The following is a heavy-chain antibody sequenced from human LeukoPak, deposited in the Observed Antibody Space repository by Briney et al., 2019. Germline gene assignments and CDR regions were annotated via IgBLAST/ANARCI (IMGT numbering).Heavy chain of an antibody. J-gene: IGHJ6*03. CDR2: INHSGST. D-gene: IGHD3-10*01. Sequence: SETLSLTCAVYGGSFSGYYWSWLRQPPGKGLEWIGEINHSGSTNYNPSLKSRVTISVDTSKNQFSLKLSSVTATDTAVYYCASLRVSGGYYYYYMDVWGKGTTVTVSS. CDR3: ASLRVSGGYYYYYMDV. V-gene: IGHV4-34*01. CDR1: GGSFSGYY.